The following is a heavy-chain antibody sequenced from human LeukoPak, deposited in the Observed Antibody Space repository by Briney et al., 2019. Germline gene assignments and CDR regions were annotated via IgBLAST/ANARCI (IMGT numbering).Heavy chain of an antibody. D-gene: IGHD1-26*01. CDR1: GGSISSYY. CDR3: ARCRWEDCPFDY. Sequence: SETLSLTCTVSGGSISSYYWSWLRQPPGKGLEWIGYIYYGGSTNYNPSLQSRVIISVDTSKNQFSLKLSSVTAADTAVYYCARCRWEDCPFDYWGQGTLVTVSS. V-gene: IGHV4-59*12. J-gene: IGHJ4*02. CDR2: IYYGGST.